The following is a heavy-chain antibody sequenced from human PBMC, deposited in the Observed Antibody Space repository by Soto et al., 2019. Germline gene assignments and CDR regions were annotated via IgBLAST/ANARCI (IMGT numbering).Heavy chain of an antibody. Sequence: ASVKVSCKASGYTFTSYGISWVRQAPGQGLEWIGWISAYNGNTNYAQKLQGRVTMTTDTSTSKAYMELRSLRSDDTAVYYCARDNIVLMVYAMGGYCYGMDVWGQGTTVNVSS. CDR1: GYTFTSYG. V-gene: IGHV1-18*04. CDR2: ISAYNGNT. CDR3: ARDNIVLMVYAMGGYCYGMDV. J-gene: IGHJ6*02. D-gene: IGHD2-8*01.